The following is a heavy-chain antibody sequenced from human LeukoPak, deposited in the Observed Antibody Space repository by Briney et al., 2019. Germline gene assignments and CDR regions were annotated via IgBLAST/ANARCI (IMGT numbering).Heavy chain of an antibody. V-gene: IGHV5-51*01. Sequence: GESLKISCTGSGYSFTSYWIAWVRQMPGKALEWMGIIYPGDSDTRYNPSFQGQVTTSADKSTSTASLQWSSLKASDTAMYYCARRMETSETFNIWGQGTRVTVSS. CDR3: ARRMETSETFNI. D-gene: IGHD2-8*01. CDR1: GYSFTSYW. J-gene: IGHJ3*02. CDR2: IYPGDSDT.